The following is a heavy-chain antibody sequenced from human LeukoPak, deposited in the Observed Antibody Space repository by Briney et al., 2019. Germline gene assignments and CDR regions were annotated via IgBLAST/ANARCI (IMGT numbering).Heavy chain of an antibody. CDR1: GFTFSNAW. Sequence: GGSLRLSCAASGFTFSNAWMNWVRQAPGKGLEWVSAISGSGGSTYYADSVKGRFTISRDNSKNTLYLQMNSLRAEDTAVYYCARDRTDWGPVFDYWGQGTLVTVSS. CDR3: ARDRTDWGPVFDY. D-gene: IGHD3/OR15-3a*01. J-gene: IGHJ4*02. V-gene: IGHV3-23*01. CDR2: ISGSGGST.